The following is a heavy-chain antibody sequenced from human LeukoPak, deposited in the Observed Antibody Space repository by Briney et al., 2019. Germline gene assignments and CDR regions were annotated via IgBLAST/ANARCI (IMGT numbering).Heavy chain of an antibody. CDR1: GFTFDDYA. CDR2: ISWNSGSI. J-gene: IGHJ4*02. V-gene: IGHV3-9*01. CDR3: AKDIGGYGLGPDFDY. D-gene: IGHD3-10*01. Sequence: GGSLRLSCAASGFTFDDYAMHWVRQAPGKGLEWDSGISWNSGSIGYADSVKGRFTISRDNAKNSLYLQMNSLRAEDTALYYCAKDIGGYGLGPDFDYWGQGTLVTVSS.